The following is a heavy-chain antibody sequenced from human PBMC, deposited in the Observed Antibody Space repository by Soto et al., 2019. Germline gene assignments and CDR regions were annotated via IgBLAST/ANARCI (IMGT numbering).Heavy chain of an antibody. V-gene: IGHV3-7*03. D-gene: IGHD3-16*01. J-gene: IGHJ4*02. Sequence: GGSLRLSCAASGVSFSNYWMAWVRQAPGKGLGWVANINRDGGERYHADSVRGRFTIFRDNSENSLYLQMNRLRAEDTAVYYCARDVTFWLDCWGRGTLVTVSS. CDR3: ARDVTFWLDC. CDR1: GVSFSNYW. CDR2: INRDGGER.